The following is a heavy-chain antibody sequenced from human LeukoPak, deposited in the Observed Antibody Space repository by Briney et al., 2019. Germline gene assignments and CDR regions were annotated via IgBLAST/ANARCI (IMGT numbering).Heavy chain of an antibody. Sequence: GGSLRLSCAASGFTFSSYEMNWVRQAPGKGLEWVSHSSSSGNTIYYADSVKGRFTISRDNAKNSLYLQMNSRKGEDKVVYYCAGEGGGSNYAGGQGTLVTVSS. CDR2: SSSSGNTI. J-gene: IGHJ4*02. D-gene: IGHD1-26*01. CDR3: AGEGGGSNYA. V-gene: IGHV3-48*03. CDR1: GFTFSSYE.